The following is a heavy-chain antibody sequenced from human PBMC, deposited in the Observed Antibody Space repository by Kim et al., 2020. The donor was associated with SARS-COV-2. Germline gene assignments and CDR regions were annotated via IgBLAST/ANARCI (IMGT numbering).Heavy chain of an antibody. CDR1: GGTFSSYA. V-gene: IGHV1-69*13. CDR3: AREDSYYYDSSGYNFDY. Sequence: SVKVSCKASGGTFSSYAISWVRQAPGQGLEWMGGIIPIFGTANYAQKFQGRVTITADESTSTAYMELSSLRSEDTAVYYCAREDSYYYDSSGYNFDYWGQGTLVTVSS. CDR2: IIPIFGTA. J-gene: IGHJ4*02. D-gene: IGHD3-22*01.